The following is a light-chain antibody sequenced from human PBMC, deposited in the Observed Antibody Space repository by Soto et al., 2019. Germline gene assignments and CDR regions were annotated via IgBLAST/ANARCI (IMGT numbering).Light chain of an antibody. CDR3: QQYNQYPYT. J-gene: IGKJ2*01. V-gene: IGKV1-5*03. CDR1: QSISSS. Sequence: IQLTQSPSTLSASVGERVTIACRASQSISSSLAWYQQKPGKAPNLLIYKASSLQTGVPLRFSGSGSGTEFTLTISSLQPDDFATYYYQQYNQYPYTFGQGTKLEIK. CDR2: KAS.